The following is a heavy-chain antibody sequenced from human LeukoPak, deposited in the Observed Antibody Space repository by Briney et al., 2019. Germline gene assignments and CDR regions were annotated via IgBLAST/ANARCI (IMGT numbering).Heavy chain of an antibody. Sequence: GGSLRLSCAASGFTFSSYAMSWVRQAPGKGLEWVSAISGSGGSTYYADSVKGRFTISRDNSKNTLYLQMNSLRAEDTAVYYYAKDPDLGYSYGYPFLCDYWGQGTLVTVSS. V-gene: IGHV3-23*01. J-gene: IGHJ4*02. CDR2: ISGSGGST. CDR3: AKDPDLGYSYGYPFLCDY. D-gene: IGHD5-18*01. CDR1: GFTFSSYA.